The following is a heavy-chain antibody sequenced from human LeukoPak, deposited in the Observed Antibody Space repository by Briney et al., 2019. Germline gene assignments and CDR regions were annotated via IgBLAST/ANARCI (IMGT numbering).Heavy chain of an antibody. V-gene: IGHV4-39*01. Sequence: SETLSLTCTVSGGSISSSSYYWGWIRQPPGKGLEWIGSIYYTGSPFYNPSLRSRVTMSVDTAEKQFSLNLNSVTAADTAIYYCAKQTYFYEASGHLNDNWGQGTLVTVSS. CDR2: IYYTGSP. CDR1: GGSISSSSYY. J-gene: IGHJ4*02. D-gene: IGHD2-15*01. CDR3: AKQTYFYEASGHLNDN.